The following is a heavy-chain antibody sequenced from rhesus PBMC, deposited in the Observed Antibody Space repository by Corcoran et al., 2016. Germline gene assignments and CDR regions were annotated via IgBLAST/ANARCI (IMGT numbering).Heavy chain of an antibody. CDR1: GGSISDSY. Sequence: VQLQESGPGVVKPSETLSLTCAVSGGSISDSYRWSWIRQPPGKGLEWVSYISSGGSIYYSDSVKGRFTISRDNAKNTLYLQMSSLRVEDTAVYYCAKTEREAFDFWGQGLRVTVSS. V-gene: IGHV3S44*01. CDR3: AKTEREAFDF. J-gene: IGHJ3*01. CDR2: ISSGGSI. D-gene: IGHD1-44*02.